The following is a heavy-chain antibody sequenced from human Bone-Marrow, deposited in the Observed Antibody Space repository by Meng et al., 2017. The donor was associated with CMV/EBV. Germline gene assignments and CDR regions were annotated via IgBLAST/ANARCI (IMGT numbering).Heavy chain of an antibody. V-gene: IGHV1-2*02. CDR2: INPNSGGT. CDR3: ARVGITMIAGDY. Sequence: QVRLGESGAEVKKPGASVKVSCKASGYTFTGYYMHWVRQAPGQGLEWMGWINPNSGGTNYAQKFQGRVTMTRDTSISTTYMELSRLRSDDTAVYYCARVGITMIAGDYWGQGTLVTVSS. CDR1: GYTFTGYY. J-gene: IGHJ4*02. D-gene: IGHD3-22*01.